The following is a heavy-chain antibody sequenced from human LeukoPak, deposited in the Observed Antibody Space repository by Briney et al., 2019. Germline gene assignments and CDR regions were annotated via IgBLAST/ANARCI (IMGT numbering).Heavy chain of an antibody. D-gene: IGHD4-17*01. Sequence: ASVKVSCKASGYTFTSYGISWVRQAPGQGLEWMGWISAYNGNTNYAQKLQGRVTMATDTSTSTAYIELRSLRSDDTAVYYCARDSQTTVTTIYYYYYYMDVWGKGTTVTVSS. CDR3: ARDSQTTVTTIYYYYYYMDV. CDR2: ISAYNGNT. J-gene: IGHJ6*03. CDR1: GYTFTSYG. V-gene: IGHV1-18*01.